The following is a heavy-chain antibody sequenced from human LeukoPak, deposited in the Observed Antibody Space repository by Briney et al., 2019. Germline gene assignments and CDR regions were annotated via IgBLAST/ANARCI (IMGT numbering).Heavy chain of an antibody. Sequence: SETLSLTRTLSGGSLSSSSYYWGWTRQPRGEGLEWLGFIYFSGSTNYNPSLKSRVTISVDTSKNQISLNLSSVTAAGTGLYSCAGSMIGTRRFDYWGQGTLVTVSS. CDR3: AGSMIGTRRFDY. J-gene: IGHJ4*02. CDR2: IYFSGST. D-gene: IGHD1-20*01. CDR1: GGSLSSSSYY. V-gene: IGHV4-61*05.